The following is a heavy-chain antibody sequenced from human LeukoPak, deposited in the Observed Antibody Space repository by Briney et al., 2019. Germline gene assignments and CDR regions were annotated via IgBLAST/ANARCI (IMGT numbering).Heavy chain of an antibody. CDR2: IYYSGST. D-gene: IGHD3-9*01. J-gene: IGHJ4*02. CDR3: ARHERDILTGYYNPYFDY. V-gene: IGHV4-59*08. Sequence: PGGSLRLSCAASGFTFSNAWMSWIRQPPGKGLEWIGYIYYSGSTNYNPSLKSRVTISVDTSKNQFSLKLSSVTAADTAVYYCARHERDILTGYYNPYFDYWGQGTLVTVSS. CDR1: GFTFSNAW.